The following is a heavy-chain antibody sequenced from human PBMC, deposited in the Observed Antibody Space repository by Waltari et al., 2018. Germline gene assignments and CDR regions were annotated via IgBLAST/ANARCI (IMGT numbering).Heavy chain of an antibody. J-gene: IGHJ4*02. V-gene: IGHV3-7*03. CDR3: ARGDGPFDY. CDR1: GFTLQTHW. Sequence: EAQLVASGGALVPPVGPPGLSCAAAGFTLQTHWMSWVRQAPRKGLEWVANIQREGSEKYYVDSVKRRFTISRDNAKYSLSLQMTSLRAEHTAIYYCARGDGPFDYWGLGTLVTVSA. CDR2: IQREGSEK.